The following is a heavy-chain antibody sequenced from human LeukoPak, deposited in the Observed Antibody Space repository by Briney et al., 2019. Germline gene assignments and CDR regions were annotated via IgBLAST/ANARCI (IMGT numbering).Heavy chain of an antibody. J-gene: IGHJ4*02. V-gene: IGHV3-9*01. D-gene: IGHD5-18*01. CDR1: GFTFDDYA. CDR3: AKDMGGYSYGSPFDY. CDR2: ISWNSGSI. Sequence: GRSLRLSCAASGFTFDDYAMHWVRQAPGKGLEWVSGISWNSGSIGYADSVKGRFTISRDNAKNSLYLQMNSLGAEDTALYYCAKDMGGYSYGSPFDYWGQGTLVTVSS.